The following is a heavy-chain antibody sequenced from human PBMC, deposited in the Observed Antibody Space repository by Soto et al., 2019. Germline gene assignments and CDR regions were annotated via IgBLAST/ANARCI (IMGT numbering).Heavy chain of an antibody. V-gene: IGHV4-4*02. J-gene: IGHJ4*02. CDR3: ARLGGPPETANYFDY. Sequence: QVQLQESGPGLVKPSGTLSLTCAVSSGSISSSNWWSWVRQPPGKGLEWIGEIYHSGSTNYNPSLKSRVTISVDKSKNQFSLKLSSVTAADTAVYYCARLGGPPETANYFDYWGQGTLVTVSS. D-gene: IGHD1-26*01. CDR1: SGSISSSNW. CDR2: IYHSGST.